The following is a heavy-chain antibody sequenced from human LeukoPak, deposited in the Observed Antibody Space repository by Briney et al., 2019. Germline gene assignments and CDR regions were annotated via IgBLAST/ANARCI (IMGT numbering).Heavy chain of an antibody. CDR1: GGSFSGYY. J-gene: IGHJ4*02. V-gene: IGHV4-34*01. CDR3: ARDLVSGYYGSGSYSYYFDY. D-gene: IGHD3-10*01. Sequence: SETLSLTCAVYGGSFSGYYWSWIRQPPGKGLEWIGEINHSGSTNYNPSLKSRVTISVDTSKNQFSLKLSSVTAADTAVYYCARDLVSGYYGSGSYSYYFDYWGQGTLVTVSS. CDR2: INHSGST.